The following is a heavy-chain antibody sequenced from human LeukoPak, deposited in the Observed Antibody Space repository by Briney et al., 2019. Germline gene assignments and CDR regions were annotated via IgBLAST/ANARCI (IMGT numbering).Heavy chain of an antibody. V-gene: IGHV4-59*01. Sequence: SETLSLTCTVSGGSISSYYWSWIRQPPGKGLEWIGYIYYSGSTNYNPSLKSRVTISVDTSKNQFSLKLSSVTAADTAVYYCARWGHSSGWENNWFDPWGQGTLVTVSS. CDR3: ARWGHSSGWENNWFDP. CDR1: GGSISSYY. D-gene: IGHD6-19*01. J-gene: IGHJ5*02. CDR2: IYYSGST.